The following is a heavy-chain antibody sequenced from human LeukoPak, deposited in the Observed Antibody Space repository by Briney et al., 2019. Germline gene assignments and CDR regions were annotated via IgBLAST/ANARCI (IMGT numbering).Heavy chain of an antibody. CDR3: ARGQVPAARGYNWFDP. Sequence: SETLSLTCAVYGWSFNDYYWNWIRQPPGKGLEWIGEINARGDTNYNPSLKSRVTISVDASKKQFSLRLTSMIAADTALYYCARGQVPAARGYNWFDPWGQGTLVTVSS. CDR2: INARGDT. V-gene: IGHV4-34*01. D-gene: IGHD2-2*01. J-gene: IGHJ5*02. CDR1: GWSFNDYY.